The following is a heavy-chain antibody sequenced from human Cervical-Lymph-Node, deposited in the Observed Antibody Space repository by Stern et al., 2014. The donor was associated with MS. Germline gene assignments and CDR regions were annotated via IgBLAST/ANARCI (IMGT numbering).Heavy chain of an antibody. Sequence: QLQLQESGPGLVKPSETLSLTCAVSGYSISSYTHYWAWLRQPPGKGLEWLGSVYYSGATYNNPPLKRRVTISVDTSKNRFSLGLNSVTAADTAVYYCAKHACTGAACPFDLWGQGTLVTVSS. D-gene: IGHD2-8*02. CDR2: VYYSGAT. CDR3: AKHACTGAACPFDL. V-gene: IGHV4-39*01. J-gene: IGHJ4*02. CDR1: GYSISSYTHY.